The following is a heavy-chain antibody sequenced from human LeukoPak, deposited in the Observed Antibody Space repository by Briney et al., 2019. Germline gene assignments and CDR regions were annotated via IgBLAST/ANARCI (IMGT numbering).Heavy chain of an antibody. D-gene: IGHD1-26*01. J-gene: IGHJ4*02. Sequence: GGSLRLSCAGSGFTFSSYSMNWVRQAPGKGLEWVSSISSSSSYIYYADSVKGRFTIYRDNAKNSLHLQMNSLRAEDTAVYYCARDDGSYSRSPGFDYWGQGNLVTVSS. CDR3: ARDDGSYSRSPGFDY. CDR2: ISSSSSYI. CDR1: GFTFSSYS. V-gene: IGHV3-21*01.